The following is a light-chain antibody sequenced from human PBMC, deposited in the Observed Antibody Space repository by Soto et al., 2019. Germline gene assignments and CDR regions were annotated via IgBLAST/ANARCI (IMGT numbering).Light chain of an antibody. CDR1: QTVGSNY. CDR2: GAS. Sequence: EIVLTQSPVTLSLSAGQRATLSCRASQTVGSNYLAWYQQKPGQAPRVLIHGASSRATGIPDRFNGSGSGTDFTFTISRLEPEDFAVYYCQQYSSSPRTFGQGTKVDI. V-gene: IGKV3-20*01. J-gene: IGKJ1*01. CDR3: QQYSSSPRT.